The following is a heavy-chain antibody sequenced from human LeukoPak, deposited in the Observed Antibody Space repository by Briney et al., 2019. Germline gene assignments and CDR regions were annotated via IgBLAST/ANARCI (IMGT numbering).Heavy chain of an antibody. J-gene: IGHJ4*02. V-gene: IGHV3-30-3*01. D-gene: IGHD1-26*01. CDR2: ISYDGSNK. CDR1: GFTFSSYA. CDR3: ARARGGNYFDY. Sequence: SGGSLRLSCAASGFTFSSYAMHWVRQAPGKGLEWVAVISYDGSNKYYADSVKGRFTISRDNSKNTLYLQMNSLRAEDTAVYYCARARGGNYFDYWGQGTLVTVSS.